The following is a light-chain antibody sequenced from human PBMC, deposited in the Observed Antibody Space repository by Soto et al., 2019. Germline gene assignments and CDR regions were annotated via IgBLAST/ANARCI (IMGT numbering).Light chain of an antibody. J-gene: IGKJ2*01. Sequence: EIVLTQSPATLSLSPGERATLSCRASQSVSGSSLAWYQLKPGQAPRLLISGASSRATGVPDRFSGSESGTDFTFIISRLEPEDFGMYYCHQYGSFPHTFGQGTELETK. CDR1: QSVSGSS. V-gene: IGKV3-20*01. CDR2: GAS. CDR3: HQYGSFPHT.